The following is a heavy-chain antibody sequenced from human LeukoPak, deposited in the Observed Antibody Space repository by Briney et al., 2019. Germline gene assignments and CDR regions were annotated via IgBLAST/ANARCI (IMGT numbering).Heavy chain of an antibody. CDR2: ISSSSSYT. D-gene: IGHD4-17*01. J-gene: IGHJ4*02. CDR1: GFTFSSYG. CDR3: AREAWGTVTDY. Sequence: GGSLRLSCAASGFTFSSYGMHWVRQAPGKGLEWVSYISSSSSYTNYADSVKGRFTISRDNAKNSLYLQMNSLRAEDTAVYYCAREAWGTVTDYWGLGTLVTVSS. V-gene: IGHV3-21*05.